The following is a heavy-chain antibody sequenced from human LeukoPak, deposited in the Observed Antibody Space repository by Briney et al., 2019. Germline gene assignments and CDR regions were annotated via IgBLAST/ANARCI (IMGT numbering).Heavy chain of an antibody. CDR3: ARRLQRLAFGI. V-gene: IGHV4-59*08. J-gene: IGHJ3*02. D-gene: IGHD6-25*01. Sequence: SETLSLTCTVSGGSISSYYWSWIRQPPGKGLEWIGYIYYSGSTNYNPSLKSRVTISVDTSKNQFSLKLSSVTAADTAVYYCARRLQRLAFGIWGQGTMVTVSS. CDR2: IYYSGST. CDR1: GGSISSYY.